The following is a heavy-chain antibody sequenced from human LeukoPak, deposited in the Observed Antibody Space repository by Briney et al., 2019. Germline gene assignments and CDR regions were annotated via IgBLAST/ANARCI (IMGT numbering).Heavy chain of an antibody. D-gene: IGHD3-10*01. V-gene: IGHV4-61*01. CDR2: IYYSGST. CDR3: ARTPNRGGFDY. J-gene: IGHJ4*02. CDR1: GYSISSGYY. Sequence: PSETLSLTCTVSGYSISSGYYWGWIRQPPGKGLEWIAYIYYSGSTNYNPSLKSRVTISVDTSKNQFSLKLSSVTAADTAVYYCARTPNRGGFDYWGQGTLVTVSS.